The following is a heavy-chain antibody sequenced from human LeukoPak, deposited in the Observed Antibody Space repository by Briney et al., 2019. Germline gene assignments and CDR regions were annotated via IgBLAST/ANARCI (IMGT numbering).Heavy chain of an antibody. CDR1: GSISSYY. J-gene: IGHJ6*02. V-gene: IGHV4-4*09. CDR3: ARGDSYYGMDV. Sequence: SETLSLTCTVSGSISSYYWSWIRQPPGKGLEWIGYIYTSGSTNYNPSLKSRVTISVDRSKNQFSLKLSSVTAADTAVYYCARGDSYYGMDVWGQGTTVTVSS. CDR2: IYTSGST.